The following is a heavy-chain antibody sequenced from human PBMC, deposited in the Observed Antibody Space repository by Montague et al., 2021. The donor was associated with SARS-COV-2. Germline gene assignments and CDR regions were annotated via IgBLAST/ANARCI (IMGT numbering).Heavy chain of an antibody. CDR3: ARHPPHSPSGNYLVPGGFDI. J-gene: IGHJ3*02. V-gene: IGHV4-39*01. CDR2: IYYSGST. Sequence: SETLSLTCSVSGDSISSSSYFWGWIRQPPGKGLEWIGSIYYSGSTFYNPSLKSRVAISVDTSKKQFSLKLTSVTAADTAVYFCARHPPHSPSGNYLVPGGFDIWGPGTMVTVSS. D-gene: IGHD3-10*01. CDR1: GDSISSSSYF.